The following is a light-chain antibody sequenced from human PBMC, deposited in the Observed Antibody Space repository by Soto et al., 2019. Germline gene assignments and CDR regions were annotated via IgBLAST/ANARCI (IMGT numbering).Light chain of an antibody. Sequence: QSALTQPASVAGSPGQSISISCTGSGSDIGAYDYVSWYQHHPGKAPRLIIFEVSYRPSGVSDRFSGSKSGNTASLTISGLQPEDEADYHCSSYTNTASLVLFGGGTKLTVL. CDR3: SSYTNTASLVL. J-gene: IGLJ2*01. CDR2: EVS. V-gene: IGLV2-14*01. CDR1: GSDIGAYDY.